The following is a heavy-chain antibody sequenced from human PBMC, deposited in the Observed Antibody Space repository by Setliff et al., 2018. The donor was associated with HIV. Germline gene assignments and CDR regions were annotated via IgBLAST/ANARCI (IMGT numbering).Heavy chain of an antibody. CDR3: ARLGAYCGGDCYDDAFDI. D-gene: IGHD2-21*02. CDR1: GGTFSSYA. CDR2: IYPGDSDT. V-gene: IGHV5-51*01. J-gene: IGHJ3*02. Sequence: KVSCKASGGTFSSYAISWVRQMPGKGLQYMGIIYPGDSDTRYSPSFQGQVTISADKSISTAYLQWSSLKASDTAMYYCARLGAYCGGDCYDDAFDIWGQGTMVTVSS.